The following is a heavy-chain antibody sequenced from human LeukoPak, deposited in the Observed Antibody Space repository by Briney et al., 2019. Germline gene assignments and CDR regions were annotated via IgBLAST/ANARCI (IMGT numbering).Heavy chain of an antibody. J-gene: IGHJ6*04. CDR3: AELGITMIGGV. Sequence: GGSLRLSCAASGFTFSSYEMNWVRQAPGKGLGWVSYISSSGSTIYYADSLKGRFTISRDNAKNSLYLQMNSLRAEDTAVYYCAELGITMIGGVWGKGTTVTISS. V-gene: IGHV3-48*03. CDR2: ISSSGSTI. CDR1: GFTFSSYE. D-gene: IGHD3-10*02.